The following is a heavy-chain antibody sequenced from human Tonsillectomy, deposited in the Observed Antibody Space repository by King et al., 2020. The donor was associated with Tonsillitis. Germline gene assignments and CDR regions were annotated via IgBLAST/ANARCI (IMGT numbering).Heavy chain of an antibody. V-gene: IGHV3-30*18. D-gene: IGHD6-6*01. J-gene: IGHJ4*02. CDR1: GFTFSSYA. CDR2: ISYDGSNK. Sequence: VQLVESGGGVVQPGRSLRLSCAASGFTFSSYATHWVRQAPGKGLEWVAVISYDGSNKYYADSVKGRLTISRDNSKNTLYLQMNSLRAEDTAVYYCAKDSTDGITPRADDPPFDYWGQGTLVTVSS. CDR3: AKDSTDGITPRADDPPFDY.